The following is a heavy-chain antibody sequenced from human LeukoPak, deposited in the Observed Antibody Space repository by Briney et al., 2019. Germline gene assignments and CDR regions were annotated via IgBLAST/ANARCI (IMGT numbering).Heavy chain of an antibody. Sequence: GGSLRLSCAASGFTFSNAWMSWVRQAPGKGLEWVGRIKSNAHGVTTDYAAPVKRRFTISSDDSKHTLYMQRNSRKTEVTAVYYCITDLRRWLQFGDFDYWGQGALVTVSS. CDR2: IKSNAHGVTT. D-gene: IGHD5-24*01. CDR1: GFTFSNAW. CDR3: ITDLRRWLQFGDFDY. V-gene: IGHV3-15*01. J-gene: IGHJ4*02.